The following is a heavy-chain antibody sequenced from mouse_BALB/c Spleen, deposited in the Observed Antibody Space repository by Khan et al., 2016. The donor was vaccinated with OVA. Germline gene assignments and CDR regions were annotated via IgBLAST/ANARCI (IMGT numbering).Heavy chain of an antibody. J-gene: IGHJ3*01. V-gene: IGHV1S127*01. Sequence: QVQLKESGPELVRPGASVKMSCKASGYTFTSFWIHWVKQRPGQGLEWIGMIDPSKSETRLNQKFKDKATLNVDKSSNIAYMQLRRLTSEGSAVYYGTRGGYGSPFAYWGQGTLVTVSA. CDR3: TRGGYGSPFAY. D-gene: IGHD1-1*01. CDR1: GYTFTSFW. CDR2: IDPSKSET.